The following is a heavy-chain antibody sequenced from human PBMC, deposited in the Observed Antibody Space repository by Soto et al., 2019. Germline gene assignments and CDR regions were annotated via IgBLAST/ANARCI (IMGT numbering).Heavy chain of an antibody. J-gene: IGHJ4*02. CDR3: ARVRDSSGYHVEVFDY. D-gene: IGHD3-22*01. CDR2: ISYDGSNK. Sequence: GGSLRLSCAAPGFTFSSYAMHWVRQAPGKGLEWVAVISYDGSNKYYADSVKGRFTISRDNSKNTLYLQMNSLRAEDTAVYYCARVRDSSGYHVEVFDYWGQGTLVTVSS. V-gene: IGHV3-30-3*01. CDR1: GFTFSSYA.